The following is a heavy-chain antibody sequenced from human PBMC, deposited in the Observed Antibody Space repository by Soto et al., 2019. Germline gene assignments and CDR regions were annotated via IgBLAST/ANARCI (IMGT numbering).Heavy chain of an antibody. D-gene: IGHD1-1*01. V-gene: IGHV4-59*01. CDR1: CGFI. J-gene: IGHJ4*02. Sequence: SETLSLTCTVSCGFIWGWIRQSPDKGLEWIGYIYNSGRYNYNPSLESRLTISIDTSKNQFSLRLASVTAADTAVYYCARTLPNRQLLDSWSQGTLVTVSS. CDR2: IYNSGRY. CDR3: ARTLPNRQLLDS.